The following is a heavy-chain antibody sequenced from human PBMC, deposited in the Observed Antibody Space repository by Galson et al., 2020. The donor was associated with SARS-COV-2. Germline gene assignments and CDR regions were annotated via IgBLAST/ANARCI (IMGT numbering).Heavy chain of an antibody. Sequence: GGSLRLSCAASGFTFSSYAMSWVRQAPGKGLEWVSAISGSGGSTYYADSVKGRFTISRDNSKNTLYLQMNSLRAEDTAVYYCAKEESRWIQLLQGFDYWGQGTLVTVSS. CDR1: GFTFSSYA. J-gene: IGHJ4*02. D-gene: IGHD5-18*01. CDR2: ISGSGGST. CDR3: AKEESRWIQLLQGFDY. V-gene: IGHV3-23*01.